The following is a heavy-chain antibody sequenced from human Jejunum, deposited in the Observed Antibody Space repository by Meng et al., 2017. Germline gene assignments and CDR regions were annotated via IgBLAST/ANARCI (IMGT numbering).Heavy chain of an antibody. D-gene: IGHD2-2*02. CDR1: GFTFSSYD. CDR3: AKKACESTSCYRWYY. J-gene: IGHJ4*02. CDR2: ISGSGGST. Sequence: GESLKISCAASGFTFSSYDMSCVRQAPGKGLEWVSVISGSGGSTYYTDSVKGRFTISRDNSKNTLYLQMHSLRAEDTAVYYCAKKACESTSCYRWYYWGQGTLVTVSS. V-gene: IGHV3-23*01.